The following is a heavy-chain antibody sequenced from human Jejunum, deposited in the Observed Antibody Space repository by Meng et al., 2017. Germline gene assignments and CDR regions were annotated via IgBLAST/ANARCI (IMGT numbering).Heavy chain of an antibody. CDR1: GGSISSGDYY. CDR2: IYYSGNT. J-gene: IGHJ4*02. V-gene: IGHV4-30-4*01. D-gene: IGHD3-9*01. Sequence: QVQLQESGPGPVKPSQTLSLTCTVSGGSISSGDYYWSWIRQPPGKGLEWIGYIYYSGNTYYNPSLKSRVTISVDTPKNQFSLKLSSVTAADTAVYYCASYDLFTGFGFDYWGQGTLVTVSS. CDR3: ASYDLFTGFGFDY.